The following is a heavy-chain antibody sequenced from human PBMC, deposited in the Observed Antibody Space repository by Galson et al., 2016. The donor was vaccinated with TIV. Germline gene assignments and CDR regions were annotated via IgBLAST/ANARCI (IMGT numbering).Heavy chain of an antibody. Sequence: SVKVSCKASGNTLVTFYIHWVRQAPEEGLEWMGIIDPNGGNATYAQRFQGRVTMTRDTSTRTFYMELDSLTSEDTAIYYCVGVINGDQDFDCWGQGTPVTVSS. CDR3: VGVINGDQDFDC. CDR2: IDPNGGNA. D-gene: IGHD7-27*01. V-gene: IGHV1-46*01. CDR1: GNTLVTFY. J-gene: IGHJ4*02.